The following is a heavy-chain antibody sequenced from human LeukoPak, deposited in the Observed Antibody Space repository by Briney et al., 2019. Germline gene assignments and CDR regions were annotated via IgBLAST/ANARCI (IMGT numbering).Heavy chain of an antibody. V-gene: IGHV1-46*01. CDR3: AGDSSPGSFDY. D-gene: IGHD6-13*01. CDR2: INPSGGST. CDR1: GYTFTSYY. J-gene: IGHJ4*02. Sequence: GASVKVPCKASGYTFTSYYMHWVRQAPGQGLEWMGIINPSGGSTSYAQKFQGRVTKTRDTSTSTVYMELSSLRSEDTAVYYCAGDSSPGSFDYWGQGTLVTVSS.